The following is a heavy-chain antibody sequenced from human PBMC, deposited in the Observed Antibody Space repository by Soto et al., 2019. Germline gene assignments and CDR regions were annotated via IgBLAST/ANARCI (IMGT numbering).Heavy chain of an antibody. Sequence: PGGSLRLSCAASGFTFSSYGMHWVRQAPGKGLEWVAVIWYDGSNKYYADSVKGRFTISRDNSKNTLYLQMNSLRAEDTAVYYCARDPSGWPGGVLDYWGQGTLVTVSS. D-gene: IGHD6-19*01. CDR3: ARDPSGWPGGVLDY. J-gene: IGHJ4*02. V-gene: IGHV3-33*01. CDR1: GFTFSSYG. CDR2: IWYDGSNK.